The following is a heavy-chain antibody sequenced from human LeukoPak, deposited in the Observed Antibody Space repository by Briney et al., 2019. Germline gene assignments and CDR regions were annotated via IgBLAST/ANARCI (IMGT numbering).Heavy chain of an antibody. CDR3: ARTDVGYGSSWTGDFDY. CDR2: IDWDDDK. CDR1: GFSLSTSGMC. J-gene: IGHJ4*02. V-gene: IGHV2-70*11. Sequence: ESGPALVKPTQTLTLTCSFSGFSLSTSGMCVSWIRQPPGKALEWLARIDWDDDKYYSPSLKTRLTISKDTSKNQVVLTMTNMDPVDTATYYCARTDVGYGSSWTGDFDYWGQGTLVTVSS. D-gene: IGHD6-13*01.